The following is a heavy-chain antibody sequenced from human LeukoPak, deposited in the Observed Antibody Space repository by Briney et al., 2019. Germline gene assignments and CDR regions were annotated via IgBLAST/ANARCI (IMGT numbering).Heavy chain of an antibody. V-gene: IGHV4-39*01. CDR2: IYYSGST. Sequence: SETLSLTCTVSGGSISSSSYYWGWIRQPRGKGLEWIGSIYYSGSTYYNPSLKSRVTISVDTSKNQFSLKLSSVTAADTAVYYCARHGPVVTATDAFDLWGQGTMVTVSS. CDR3: ARHGPVVTATDAFDL. CDR1: GGSISSSSYY. D-gene: IGHD2-21*02. J-gene: IGHJ3*01.